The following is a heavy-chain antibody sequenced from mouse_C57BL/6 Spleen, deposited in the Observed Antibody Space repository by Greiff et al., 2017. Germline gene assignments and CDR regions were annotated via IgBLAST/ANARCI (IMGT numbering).Heavy chain of an antibody. V-gene: IGHV1-50*01. CDR1: GYTFTSYW. Sequence: QVQLQQPGAELVKPGASVKLSCKASGYTFTSYWMQWVKQRPGQGLEWIGEIDPSDSSTNYNQKFKGKATLTVDTSSSTAYMQLSSLTSEDSAVYYCARKRDGVYYAMDYWGQGTSVTVSS. CDR2: IDPSDSST. J-gene: IGHJ4*01. CDR3: ARKRDGVYYAMDY.